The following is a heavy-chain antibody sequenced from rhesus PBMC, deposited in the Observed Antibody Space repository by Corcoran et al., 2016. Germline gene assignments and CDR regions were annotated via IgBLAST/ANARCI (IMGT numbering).Heavy chain of an antibody. D-gene: IGHD2-39*01. J-gene: IGHJ4*01. CDR2: IYGSGGST. CDR3: ARRALVYYFDY. Sequence: QVQLQESGPAVVKPSETLSLTCAVSGGSISSSNWWSWIPQSPGKGLEWIGGIYGSGGSTEYNPSLKSRVTISIDTSKKQFSLKLSSVTAADTAVYYCARRALVYYFDYWGQGVLVTVSS. CDR1: GGSISSSNW. V-gene: IGHV4-93*02.